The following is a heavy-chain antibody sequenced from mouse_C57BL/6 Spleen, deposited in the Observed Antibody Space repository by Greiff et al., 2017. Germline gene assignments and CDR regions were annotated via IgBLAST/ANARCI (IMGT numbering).Heavy chain of an antibody. J-gene: IGHJ3*01. D-gene: IGHD3-3*01. CDR1: GYTFTDYE. V-gene: IGHV1-15*01. CDR2: IDPETGGT. Sequence: QVQLQQSGAELVRPGASVTLSCKASGYTFTDYEMHWVKQTPVHGLEWIGAIDPETGGTAYNQKFQGKAILTADKSSSPAYMELRSLTSEDSAVYYCTRGDEAWFAYWGQGTLVTVSA. CDR3: TRGDEAWFAY.